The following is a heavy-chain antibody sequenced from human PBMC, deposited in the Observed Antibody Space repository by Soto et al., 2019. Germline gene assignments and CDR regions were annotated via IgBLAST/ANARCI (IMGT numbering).Heavy chain of an antibody. V-gene: IGHV4-30-4*01. J-gene: IGHJ4*02. CDR2: IYYSGST. Sequence: SETLSLTCTVSGGSISSGDYYWSWIHQPPGKGLEWIGYIYYSGSTYYNPSLKSRVTISVDTSKNQFSLKLSSVTAADTAVYYCARADVNYDILTGTTHFDYWGQGTLVTVSS. CDR3: ARADVNYDILTGTTHFDY. D-gene: IGHD3-9*01. CDR1: GGSISSGDYY.